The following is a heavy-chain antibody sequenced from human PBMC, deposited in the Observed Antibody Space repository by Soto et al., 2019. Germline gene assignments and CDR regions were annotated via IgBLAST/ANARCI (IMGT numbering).Heavy chain of an antibody. CDR1: GYTFTNYG. D-gene: IGHD3-10*01. CDR2: INGYNGNT. J-gene: IGHJ6*02. V-gene: IGHV1-18*01. Sequence: QVQLVQSGDEVKKPGASVKVSCKASGYTFTNYGISWVRQAPGQGLEWMGWINGYNGNTVYTQKIQGRLTMTAETSTATAYMELRSLRSDDTAVYYCVREGDGVYYSYGMDVWGQGTTVIVSS. CDR3: VREGDGVYYSYGMDV.